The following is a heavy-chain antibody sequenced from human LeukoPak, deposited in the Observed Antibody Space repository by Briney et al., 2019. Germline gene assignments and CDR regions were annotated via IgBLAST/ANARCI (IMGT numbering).Heavy chain of an antibody. CDR3: ARRLSRVAYSSSSFDP. CDR2: INHSGST. CDR1: GGSFSGYY. J-gene: IGHJ5*02. Sequence: PSETLSLTCAVSGGSFSGYYWSWIRQPPGKGLEWIGEINHSGSTNYNPSLKSRVTISVDTSKNQFSLKPSSVTAADTAVYYCARRLSRVAYSSSSFDPWGQGTLVTVSS. D-gene: IGHD6-13*01. V-gene: IGHV4-34*01.